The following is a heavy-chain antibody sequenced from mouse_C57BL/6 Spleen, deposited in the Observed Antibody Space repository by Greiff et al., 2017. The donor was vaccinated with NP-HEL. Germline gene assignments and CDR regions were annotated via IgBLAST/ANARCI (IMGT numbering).Heavy chain of an antibody. D-gene: IGHD1-1*01. J-gene: IGHJ2*01. CDR2: IYPRSGNT. CDR3: ARFPNYYGSSQYYFDY. Sequence: VKLMESGAELARPGASVKLSCKASGYTFTSYGISWVKQRTGQGLEWIGEIYPRSGNTYYNEKFKGKATLTADKSSSTAYMELRSLTSEDSAVYFCARFPNYYGSSQYYFDYWGQGTTLTVSS. V-gene: IGHV1-81*01. CDR1: GYTFTSYG.